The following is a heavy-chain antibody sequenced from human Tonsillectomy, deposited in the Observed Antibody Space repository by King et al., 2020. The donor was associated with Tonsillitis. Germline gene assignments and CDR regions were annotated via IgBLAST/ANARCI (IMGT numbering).Heavy chain of an antibody. D-gene: IGHD5-18*01. V-gene: IGHV3-7*03. CDR1: GFTFSSNW. Sequence: VQLVESGGGLVQPGGSLRLSCAASGFTFSSNWMSWVRQAPGKGLEWVANMKQDGSEKYYVDSVKGRFTISRDNAKNSLYLQMNSLRAEDTAVYYWARANWGGSNYGGGVFDYWGQGTLVTVSS. J-gene: IGHJ4*02. CDR2: MKQDGSEK. CDR3: ARANWGGSNYGGGVFDY.